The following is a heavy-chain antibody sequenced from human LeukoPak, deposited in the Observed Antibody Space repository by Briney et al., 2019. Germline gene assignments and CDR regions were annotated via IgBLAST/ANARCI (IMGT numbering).Heavy chain of an antibody. Sequence: GGSLRLSCVASGFTFSSDAMHWVRQAPGNGLEWVAFIAFDGSKKYYVDSVKGRFTISRDNSKNTLYLQMNSLRAEDTAVYYCAKDFATSFCADYWGQGTLVTVSS. CDR2: IAFDGSKK. J-gene: IGHJ4*02. CDR3: AKDFATSFCADY. V-gene: IGHV3-30*18. D-gene: IGHD2-2*01. CDR1: GFTFSSDA.